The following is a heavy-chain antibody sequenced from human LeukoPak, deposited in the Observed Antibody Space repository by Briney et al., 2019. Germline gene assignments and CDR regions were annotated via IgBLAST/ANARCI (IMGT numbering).Heavy chain of an antibody. D-gene: IGHD2/OR15-2a*01. CDR2: IYYSGST. CDR3: ARQETLNNPFDQ. V-gene: IGHV4-59*08. CDR1: GGSISSYY. J-gene: IGHJ4*02. Sequence: SETLSLTCTVSGGSISSYYWSWIRQPPGKGLEWIGHIYYSGSTHYNPSLKSRVTISVDTSKNQFSLKLSSVTAADTAVYYCARQETLNNPFDQWGQGTLVTVSS.